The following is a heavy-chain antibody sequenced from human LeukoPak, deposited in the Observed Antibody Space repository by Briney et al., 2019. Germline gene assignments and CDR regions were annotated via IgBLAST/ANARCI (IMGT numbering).Heavy chain of an antibody. J-gene: IGHJ1*01. D-gene: IGHD2-2*01. CDR1: GFTFNTYG. V-gene: IGHV3-30*02. CDR3: AKDTSAEPFFQH. Sequence: GGSLRLSCVASGFTFNTYGMHWVRQAPGKGLEWVAFIPYDEILRYHADSVKGRFTISRDNSKNTLYLQMNSLRPEDTAMYYCAKDTSAEPFFQHWRQGTLVTVSS. CDR2: IPYDEILR.